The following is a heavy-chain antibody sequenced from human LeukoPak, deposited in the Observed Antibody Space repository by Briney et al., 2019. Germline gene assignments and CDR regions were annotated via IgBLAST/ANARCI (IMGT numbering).Heavy chain of an antibody. V-gene: IGHV3-23*01. D-gene: IGHD1-14*01. J-gene: IGHJ4*02. CDR3: ARDAGKGSKDFEFDY. CDR1: GFTFSKFA. CDR2: ISAPGDST. Sequence: GGSLRLSCAASGFTFSKFAMSWARQAPGKGLEWVSSISAPGDSTYYADSVKGRFTISRDNSKNTLFLLMNTPRAEDTAVYYCARDAGKGSKDFEFDYWGQGVRVIVSS.